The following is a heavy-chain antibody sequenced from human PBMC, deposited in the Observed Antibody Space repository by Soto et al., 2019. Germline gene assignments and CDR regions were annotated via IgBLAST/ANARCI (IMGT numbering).Heavy chain of an antibody. CDR2: ISSSSSYI. CDR1: GFTFSIYS. CDR3: ARPMVAGHLYYYYYYGMGV. Sequence: TGGSLRLSCAASGFTFSIYSMNWVRHAPGKGLEWVSSISSSSSYIYYADSVKGRFTISRDNAKNSLYLQMNSLRAEDTAVYYCARPMVAGHLYYYYYYGMGVWGQGTTVTVSS. J-gene: IGHJ6*02. D-gene: IGHD2-8*01. V-gene: IGHV3-21*01.